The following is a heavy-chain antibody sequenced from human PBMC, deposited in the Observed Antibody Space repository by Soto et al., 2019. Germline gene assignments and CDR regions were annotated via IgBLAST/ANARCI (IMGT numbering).Heavy chain of an antibody. D-gene: IGHD3-10*01. Sequence: QVQLQQWGAGLLKPSETLSLTCAVYGGSFSGYYWSWIRQPPGKGLERIGKINHSGSTNYNPSLKSRVTISVDTSKNQFSLKLSCVTAADTAVYYCASVSYGSGSYGWSDPWGQGTLVTVSS. CDR1: GGSFSGYY. J-gene: IGHJ5*02. CDR2: INHSGST. V-gene: IGHV4-34*01. CDR3: ASVSYGSGSYGWSDP.